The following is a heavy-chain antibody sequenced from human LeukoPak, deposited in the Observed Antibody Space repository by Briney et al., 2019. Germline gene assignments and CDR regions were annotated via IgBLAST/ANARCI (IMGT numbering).Heavy chain of an antibody. D-gene: IGHD5-18*01. CDR1: GGSINNYY. CDR2: ISDSGSS. Sequence: NPSESLSLTCTVSGGSINNYYWTWIRHPPGKGLEWIGYISDSGSSKYNPSLNSRVTLSVDTSKNQFSLNLNSVTAADTALYYCARARGYNYGLFDYWGQGTLVTVSS. CDR3: ARARGYNYGLFDY. J-gene: IGHJ4*02. V-gene: IGHV4-59*01.